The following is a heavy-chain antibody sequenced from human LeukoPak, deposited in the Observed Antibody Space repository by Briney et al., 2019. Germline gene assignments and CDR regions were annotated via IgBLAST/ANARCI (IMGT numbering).Heavy chain of an antibody. D-gene: IGHD6-6*01. J-gene: IGHJ6*03. Sequence: GGSLRLSCAASGFTFSSYGMHWVRQAPGKGLEWVAFIRYDGSNKYYADSVKGRFTISRDNSKNTLYLQMNSLRAEDTAVYYCPKELTSSSSYYYYYYMDVWGKGTTVTVSS. CDR1: GFTFSSYG. CDR2: IRYDGSNK. CDR3: PKELTSSSSYYYYYYMDV. V-gene: IGHV3-30*02.